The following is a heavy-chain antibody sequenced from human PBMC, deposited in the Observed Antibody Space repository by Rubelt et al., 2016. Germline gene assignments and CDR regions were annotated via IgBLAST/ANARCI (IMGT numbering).Heavy chain of an antibody. CDR2: NPNSGGT. Sequence: NPNSGGTNYAQKFQGWVTMTRDTSIGTAYMELSRLRSDDTAVYYRARGDSWYSDAFDIWGQGTMVTVSS. CDR3: ARGDSWYSDAFDI. D-gene: IGHD6-13*01. V-gene: IGHV1-2*04. J-gene: IGHJ3*02.